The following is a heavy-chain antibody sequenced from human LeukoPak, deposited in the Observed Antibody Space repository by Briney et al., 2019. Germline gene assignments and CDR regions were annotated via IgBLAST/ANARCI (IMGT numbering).Heavy chain of an antibody. CDR3: ARDGSGYSRFDY. Sequence: SQTLSLTCTVSGGSLESGGYYWTWIRQHPGRGLEWIGYSYYSGTTYYNPTLKSRITISVDTSKNQFSLQLISVTAADTAVYFCARDGSGYSRFDYWGQGTPVTVSS. J-gene: IGHJ4*02. D-gene: IGHD3-22*01. V-gene: IGHV4-31*03. CDR1: GGSLESGGYY. CDR2: SYYSGTT.